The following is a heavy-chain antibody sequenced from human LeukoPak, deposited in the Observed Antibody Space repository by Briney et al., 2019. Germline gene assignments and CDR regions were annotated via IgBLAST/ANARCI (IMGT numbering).Heavy chain of an antibody. V-gene: IGHV3-9*01. J-gene: IGHJ3*02. CDR1: GFTFDDYA. CDR3: AGYRQPLLYIAEAFDI. CDR2: ISWNSGNI. D-gene: IGHD2-2*02. Sequence: GGSLRLSCAASGFTFDDYAMHWVWQAPGKGLEWVSGISWNSGNIGYADSVKGRFTISRDNAKNSLYLQMNSLRAEDTALYYCAGYRQPLLYIAEAFDIWGQGTMVTVSS.